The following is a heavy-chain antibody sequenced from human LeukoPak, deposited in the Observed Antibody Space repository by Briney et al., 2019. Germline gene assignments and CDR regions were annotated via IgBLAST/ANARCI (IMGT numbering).Heavy chain of an antibody. Sequence: GASVKVSCKASGGTFSSYAISWVRQAPGQGLERMGGIIPIFGTANYAQKFQGRVTITADESTSTAYMELSSLRSEDTAVYYCARGRRYFDWIPDYWGQGTLVTVSS. J-gene: IGHJ4*02. CDR3: ARGRRYFDWIPDY. V-gene: IGHV1-69*13. D-gene: IGHD3-9*01. CDR2: IIPIFGTA. CDR1: GGTFSSYA.